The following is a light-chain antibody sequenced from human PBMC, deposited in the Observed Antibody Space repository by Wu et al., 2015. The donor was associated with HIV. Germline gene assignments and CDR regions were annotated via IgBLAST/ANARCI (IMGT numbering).Light chain of an antibody. CDR2: KAS. J-gene: IGKJ2*03. V-gene: IGKV1-5*03. CDR1: QSISGW. Sequence: DIQMTQSPSTLSASVGDRVTITCRASQSISGWLAWYQQKPGKAPKLLIYKASSLESGVPSRFSGSGSGTEFTLTISSLQPDDFATYYCQQHSSIPYSFGQGTRLDIK. CDR3: QQHSSIPYS.